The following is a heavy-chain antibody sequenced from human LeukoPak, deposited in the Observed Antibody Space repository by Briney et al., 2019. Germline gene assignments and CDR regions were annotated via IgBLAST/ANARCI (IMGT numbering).Heavy chain of an antibody. CDR1: GFTFTNYW. V-gene: IGHV3-74*01. CDR3: ARDLITMVRGVIGY. Sequence: QSGGSLRLSCAASGFTFTNYWMHWVRQAPGEGLMWVSRINSDGSSTSYADSVKGRFTISRDNAKNSLYLQMNSLRAEDTAVYYCARDLITMVRGVIGYWGQGTLVTVSS. CDR2: INSDGSST. J-gene: IGHJ4*02. D-gene: IGHD3-10*01.